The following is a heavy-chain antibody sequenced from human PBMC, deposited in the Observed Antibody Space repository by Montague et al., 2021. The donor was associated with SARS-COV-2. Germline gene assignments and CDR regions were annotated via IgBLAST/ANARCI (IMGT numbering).Heavy chain of an antibody. CDR1: GASVSSGSYY. CDR3: ARDPWHITIFGVVTRYGMDV. J-gene: IGHJ6*02. CDR2: IYYSGST. V-gene: IGHV4-61*01. D-gene: IGHD3-3*01. Sequence: SETLSLTCTVSGASVSSGSYYWSWIRQPPGKGLEWIGYIYYSGSTNYNPSLKSRVTKSVDTSKNQFSLKSSSVTAADTAVYYCARDPWHITIFGVVTRYGMDVWGQGTTVPVSS.